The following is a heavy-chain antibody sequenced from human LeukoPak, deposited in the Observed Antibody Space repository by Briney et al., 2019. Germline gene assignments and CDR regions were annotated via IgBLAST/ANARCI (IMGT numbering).Heavy chain of an antibody. V-gene: IGHV3-21*01. CDR3: ARDGSPVGATKLDY. Sequence: GGSLRLSCAASGFTFSTYSMNWVRQAPGKGLEWVSSISSSSSYIYYADSVKGRFTISRDNAKNSLYLQMNSLRAEDTAVYYCARDGSPVGATKLDYWGQGTLVTVSS. CDR1: GFTFSTYS. CDR2: ISSSSSYI. D-gene: IGHD1-26*01. J-gene: IGHJ4*02.